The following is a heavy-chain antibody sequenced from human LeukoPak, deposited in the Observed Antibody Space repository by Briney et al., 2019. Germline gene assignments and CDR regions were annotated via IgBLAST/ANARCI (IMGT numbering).Heavy chain of an antibody. V-gene: IGHV4-34*01. J-gene: IGHJ6*03. Sequence: SETLSLTCAVYGGSFSNYYWNWIHQPPGKGLEWIGEINHNGNSNYNPSLKSRVTISVDTSKNQFSLRVSSVTAADTAVYYCAASDYYYYYMDVWGKGTTITVSS. CDR2: INHNGNS. CDR3: AASDYYYYYMDV. CDR1: GGSFSNYY. D-gene: IGHD2-21*01.